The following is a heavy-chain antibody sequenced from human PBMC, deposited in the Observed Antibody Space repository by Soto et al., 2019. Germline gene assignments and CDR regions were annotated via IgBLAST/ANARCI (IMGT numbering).Heavy chain of an antibody. V-gene: IGHV4-39*07. CDR3: ARGAADTAMVDS. Sequence: PSETLSLTCTVSGGSISSSSYYWGWIRQPPGKGLEWIGSIYYSGSTYYNPSLKSRVTISVDTSKNQFSLKLTSVTAADTAVYYCARGAADTAMVDSWGQGTLVTVSS. D-gene: IGHD5-18*01. CDR1: GGSISSSSYY. J-gene: IGHJ4*02. CDR2: IYYSGST.